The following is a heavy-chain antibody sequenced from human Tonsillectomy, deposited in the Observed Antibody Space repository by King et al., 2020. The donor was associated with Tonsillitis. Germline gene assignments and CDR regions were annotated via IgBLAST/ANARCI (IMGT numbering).Heavy chain of an antibody. CDR3: ARHATGTTSHIVY. J-gene: IGHJ4*02. V-gene: IGHV4-39*01. CDR2: ICYRGST. CDR1: GGSISSSNYY. Sequence: LQLQESGPGLVKPSETLSLTCTVSGGSISSSNYYWGWIRQPPGKGLEWMGTICYRGSTFYNPSLKSRVTISVDTSKNQFSLKMSSVTAADAAVYYCARHATGTTSHIVYWGQGTLVTVSS. D-gene: IGHD1-7*01.